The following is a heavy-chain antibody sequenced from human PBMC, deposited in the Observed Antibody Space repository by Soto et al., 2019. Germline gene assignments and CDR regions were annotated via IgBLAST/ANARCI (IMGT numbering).Heavy chain of an antibody. CDR3: AKDTKPTIYSGHDPADAFDI. Sequence: GGSLRLSCAASGFTFDDYAMHWVRQAPGKGLEWVSGISWNSGSIGYADSVKGRFTISRDNAKNSLYLQMNSLRAEDTALYYFAKDTKPTIYSGHDPADAFDIWGQGTMVTVSS. J-gene: IGHJ3*02. D-gene: IGHD5-12*01. CDR1: GFTFDDYA. V-gene: IGHV3-9*01. CDR2: ISWNSGSI.